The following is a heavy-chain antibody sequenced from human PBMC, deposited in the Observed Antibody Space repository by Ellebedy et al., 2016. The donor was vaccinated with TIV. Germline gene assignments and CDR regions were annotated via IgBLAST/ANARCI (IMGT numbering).Heavy chain of an antibody. CDR2: IIPIFGTA. D-gene: IGHD2-15*01. V-gene: IGHV1-69*06. CDR1: GGTFSSYA. Sequence: SVKVSXXASGGTFSSYAISWVRQAPGQGLEWMGGIIPIFGTANYAQKFQGRVTITADKSTSTAYMELSSLRSEDTAVYYCARDRVDCSGGSCYSENWFDPWGQGTLVTVSS. CDR3: ARDRVDCSGGSCYSENWFDP. J-gene: IGHJ5*02.